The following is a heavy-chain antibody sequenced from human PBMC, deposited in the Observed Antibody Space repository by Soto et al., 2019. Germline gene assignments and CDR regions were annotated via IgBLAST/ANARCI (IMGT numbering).Heavy chain of an antibody. CDR2: ISYDGSNK. V-gene: IGHV3-30*18. Sequence: QVQLVESGGGVVQPGRSLRLSCAASGFTFSSYGMHWVRQAPGKGLEWVAVISYDGSNKYYADSVKGRFTISRDNSKNPLYLQMNSLRAEDTAVYYCAKDLEGGNDYWGQGTLVTVSS. CDR3: AKDLEGGNDY. D-gene: IGHD3-16*01. J-gene: IGHJ4*02. CDR1: GFTFSSYG.